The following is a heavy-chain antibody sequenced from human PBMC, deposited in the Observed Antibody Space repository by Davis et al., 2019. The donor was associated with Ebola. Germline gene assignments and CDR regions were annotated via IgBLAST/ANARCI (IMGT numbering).Heavy chain of an antibody. J-gene: IGHJ4*02. Sequence: SETLSLTCTVSGGSISSYYWSWIRQPPGKGLEWIGYIYYSGSTNYNPSLKSRVTISVDTSKNQFSLKLSSVTAADTAVCYCARTNYDILTGYSDNWGQGTLVTVSS. V-gene: IGHV4-59*12. CDR2: IYYSGST. CDR1: GGSISSYY. D-gene: IGHD3-9*01. CDR3: ARTNYDILTGYSDN.